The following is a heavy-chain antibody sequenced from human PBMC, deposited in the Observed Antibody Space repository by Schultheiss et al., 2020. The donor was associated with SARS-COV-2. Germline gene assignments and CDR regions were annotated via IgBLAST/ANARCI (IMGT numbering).Heavy chain of an antibody. J-gene: IGHJ6*02. CDR2: IIPIFGTA. CDR1: GGTFSSYA. D-gene: IGHD3-10*01. V-gene: IGHV1-69*13. CDR3: ARRPLWFGELYPYYYYGMDV. Sequence: SVKVSCKASGGTFSSYAISWVRQAPGQGLEWMGGIIPIFGTANYAQKFQGRVTITADESTSTAYMELSSLRSEDTAVYYCARRPLWFGELYPYYYYGMDVWGQGTTVTVSS.